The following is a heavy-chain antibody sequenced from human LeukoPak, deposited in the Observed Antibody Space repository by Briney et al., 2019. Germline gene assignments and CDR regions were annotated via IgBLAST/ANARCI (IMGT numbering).Heavy chain of an antibody. CDR3: ARASGRKHGYVDAFDV. J-gene: IGHJ3*01. CDR2: ISSGSSI. D-gene: IGHD5-24*01. V-gene: IGHV3-23*01. CDR1: KFTFSNYA. Sequence: GGSLRLSCAASKFTFSNYAMTWVRQAPGKGLEWVSAISSGSSIFYADSVKGRFTISRDNSENTLHLQMNNLRVEDTAVYFCARASGRKHGYVDAFDVWGQGTMVTVSS.